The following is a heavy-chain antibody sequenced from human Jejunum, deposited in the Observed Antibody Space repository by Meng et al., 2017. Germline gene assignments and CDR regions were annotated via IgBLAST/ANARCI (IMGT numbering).Heavy chain of an antibody. Sequence: QIHLVQSGAEVKKPGASVKVSCKASGYIFTSYGMHWVRQAPGQRLEWMGWINGGNGNTKYSQKFQGRVTITRDTSANTAYMELSSLISEDTAVYYCARDLPYNNFWRNWFDPWGQGTLVTVSS. J-gene: IGHJ5*02. CDR1: GYIFTSYG. D-gene: IGHD1-14*01. CDR3: ARDLPYNNFWRNWFDP. CDR2: INGGNGNT. V-gene: IGHV1-3*01.